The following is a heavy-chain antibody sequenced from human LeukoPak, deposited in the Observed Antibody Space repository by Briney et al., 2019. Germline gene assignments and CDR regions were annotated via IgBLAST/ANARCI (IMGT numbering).Heavy chain of an antibody. J-gene: IGHJ2*01. CDR3: ARLLWYFDL. V-gene: IGHV4-38-2*01. CDR2: IYHSGST. Sequence: PSETLSLTCAVSGYSISSGYYWGWIRQPPGKGLEWIGSIYHSGSTYYNPSLKSRVTISVDTSKNQFSLKLSSVTAAGTAVYYCARLLWYFDLWGRGTLVTVSS. CDR1: GYSISSGYY.